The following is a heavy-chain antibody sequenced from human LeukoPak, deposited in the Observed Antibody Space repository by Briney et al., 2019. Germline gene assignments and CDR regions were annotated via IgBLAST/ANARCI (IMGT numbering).Heavy chain of an antibody. D-gene: IGHD3-3*01. CDR1: GFSFNSYA. V-gene: IGHV3-23*01. CDR2: ISGSGGTT. CDR3: AKWMDFWSGYPDDAFDI. Sequence: GGSLRRSCAASGFSFNSYAMSWVRQAPGKGLERVSGISGSGGTTYFADSVKGRFTISRDNSKNTVYLQMNSLRAEDTAVYYCAKWMDFWSGYPDDAFDIWGQGTMVTVSS. J-gene: IGHJ3*02.